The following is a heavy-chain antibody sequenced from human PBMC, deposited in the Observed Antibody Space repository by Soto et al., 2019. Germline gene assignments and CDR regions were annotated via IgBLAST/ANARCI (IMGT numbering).Heavy chain of an antibody. CDR1: GCTFIDYY. J-gene: IGHJ4*02. Sequence: GSLTLSCTASGCTFIDYYRAWIRQAPGKGLEWVSHISSSGNRIYHPYSMRGRFTTHTDNAKNSLYLQMNSLRAEDNAIYYCARDLTGISKSGTNYWGQGTLVTVSS. V-gene: IGHV3-11*01. CDR2: ISSSGNRI. D-gene: IGHD1-20*01. CDR3: ARDLTGISKSGTNY.